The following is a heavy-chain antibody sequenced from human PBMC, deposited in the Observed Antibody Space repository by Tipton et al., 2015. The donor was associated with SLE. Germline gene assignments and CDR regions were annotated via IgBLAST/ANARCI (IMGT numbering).Heavy chain of an antibody. J-gene: IGHJ4*02. V-gene: IGHV1-2*02. Sequence: QSGPEVKKPGASVKVSCKASGYTFTDYYIHWVRQAPGQGLEWMGWINPNGGDTYYGQNFQGRVTMTWDTSITTAYMELNNLRPDDTAVYFCARRQPLSGDYYFGDRGPGCLVLLSS. D-gene: IGHD3-10*02. CDR3: ARRQPLSGDYYFGD. CDR2: INPNGGDT. CDR1: GYTFTDYY.